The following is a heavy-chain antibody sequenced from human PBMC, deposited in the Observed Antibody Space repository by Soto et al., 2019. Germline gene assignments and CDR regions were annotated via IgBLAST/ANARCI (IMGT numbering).Heavy chain of an antibody. CDR3: ARGGRIGFF. V-gene: IGHV4-34*01. D-gene: IGHD1-26*01. CDR1: GGSFSGYF. CDR2: INHSGST. Sequence: QVQLQQWGAGLLKPSETLSLTCAVYGGSFSGYFWSWIRQPPGKGLVWIGEINHSGSTNYNPSLKSRVNISVDTSKNQFSLKLSSVTAADTAVYYCARGGRIGFFWGQGTMVTVSS. J-gene: IGHJ3*01.